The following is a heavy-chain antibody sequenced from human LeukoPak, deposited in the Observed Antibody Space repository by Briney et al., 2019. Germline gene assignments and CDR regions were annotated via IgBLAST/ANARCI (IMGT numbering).Heavy chain of an antibody. J-gene: IGHJ4*02. CDR1: GDSVSSAGYH. V-gene: IGHV4-61*08. Sequence: SETLSLTCSGSGDSVSSAGYHWSWLRQAPGKGLEWIGHSGSPSYNPSLKSRVMISIDTSKNQFSLKVSTVTAADTAVYYCTTYYVGEGGRGHWGPGTLVTVSS. D-gene: IGHD2-21*01. CDR3: TTYYVGEGGRGH. CDR2: SGSP.